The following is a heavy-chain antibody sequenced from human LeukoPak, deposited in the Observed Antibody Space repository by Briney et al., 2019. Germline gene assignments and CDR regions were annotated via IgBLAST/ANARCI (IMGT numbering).Heavy chain of an antibody. D-gene: IGHD2-15*01. CDR1: GGTFSNYA. CDR2: IIPILGIA. J-gene: IGHJ4*02. V-gene: IGHV1-69*04. Sequence: ASVKVSCKASGGTFSNYAISWVRQAPGQGLEWMGRIIPILGIANYAQKFQGRVTITADKSTSTAYMELSSLRSEDTAVYYCARITTCSGGSCYGYFDYWGQGTLVTVSS. CDR3: ARITTCSGGSCYGYFDY.